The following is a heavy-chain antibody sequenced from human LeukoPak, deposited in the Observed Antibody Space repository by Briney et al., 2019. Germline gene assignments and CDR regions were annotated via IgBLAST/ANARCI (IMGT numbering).Heavy chain of an antibody. D-gene: IGHD3-22*01. CDR1: GYTFSSYW. V-gene: IGHV5-51*01. Sequence: GESLKISCKGSGYTFSSYWIGWVRQMPGKGLEWMGIIYPDDSDTRYSPSFQGQVTISADKSISTAYLQWSSLKASDTAMYYCARQAHYYDSSGYPEYFQHWGQGTLVTVSS. CDR3: ARQAHYYDSSGYPEYFQH. J-gene: IGHJ1*01. CDR2: IYPDDSDT.